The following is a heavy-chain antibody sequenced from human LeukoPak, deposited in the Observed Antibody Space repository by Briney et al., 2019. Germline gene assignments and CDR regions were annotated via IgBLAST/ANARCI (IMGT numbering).Heavy chain of an antibody. CDR3: ARDGDWGRYDH. CDR2: ITGSGDRT. D-gene: IGHD7-27*01. V-gene: IGHV3-23*01. CDR1: GFTFSNYG. J-gene: IGHJ4*02. Sequence: GGSLRLSCAASGFTFSNYGMNWVRQAPGKGLEWVSGITGSGDRTYYADSVKGRFTIYRDNSKNTLYLQMNSLRAEDTAVYYCARDGDWGRYDHWGQGTLVIVSS.